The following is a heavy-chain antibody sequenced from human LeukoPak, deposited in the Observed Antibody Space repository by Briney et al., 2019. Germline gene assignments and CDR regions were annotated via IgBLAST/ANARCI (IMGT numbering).Heavy chain of an antibody. V-gene: IGHV3-74*01. CDR3: ARDAAATMGYYYYMDV. CDR1: GFTFSSYW. CDR2: INSDGSST. Sequence: GGSLRLSCAASGFTFSSYWMHWVRQAPGKGLVWVSRINSDGSSTSYADSVQGRFTISRDNSKNTLYLQMNSLRAEDTAVYYCARDAAATMGYYYYMDVWGKGTTVTISS. D-gene: IGHD6-25*01. J-gene: IGHJ6*03.